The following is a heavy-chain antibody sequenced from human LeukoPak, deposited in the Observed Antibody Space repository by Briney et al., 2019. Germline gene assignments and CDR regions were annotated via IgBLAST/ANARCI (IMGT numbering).Heavy chain of an antibody. J-gene: IGHJ6*04. Sequence: PGGSLRLSCEVSGFTFSSYHMNWVRQAPGKGLEWVSSIGSSGSYIYYADSVKGRFTISRDNAKNSLYLQMNSLRAEDTAVYYCARDQGIVVVPMVATNWGMDVWGKGTTVTVSS. V-gene: IGHV3-21*01. CDR2: IGSSGSYI. D-gene: IGHD2-2*01. CDR3: ARDQGIVVVPMVATNWGMDV. CDR1: GFTFSSYH.